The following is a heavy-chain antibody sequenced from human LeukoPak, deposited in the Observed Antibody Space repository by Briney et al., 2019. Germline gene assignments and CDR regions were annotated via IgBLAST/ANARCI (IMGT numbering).Heavy chain of an antibody. J-gene: IGHJ4*02. V-gene: IGHV3-21*01. Sequence: PGGSLRLSCAASASTFSSYSMNWVRQAPGKGLEWVSYINTSSNYIYYADSVKGRFTISRDNAKNSLYLQMNSLRAEDTAVYYCARDWSHGLDYWGQGTLVTVSS. CDR2: INTSSNYI. CDR1: ASTFSSYS. CDR3: ARDWSHGLDY.